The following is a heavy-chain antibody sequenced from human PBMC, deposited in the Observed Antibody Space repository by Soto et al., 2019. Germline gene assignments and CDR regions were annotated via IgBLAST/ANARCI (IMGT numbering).Heavy chain of an antibody. CDR2: IYWNDDK. D-gene: IGHD2-2*01. CDR1: GFSFSTSGVG. J-gene: IGHJ6*02. Sequence: QVTLKESGPTLVRPTQTLTLTCTFSGFSFSTSGVGVNWIRQPPGKALEWLALIYWNDDKRYSASLRSRLTIPKDTAKKQVVLTLSNLDPVDTATYYCARQTTGSLIVPVAITPSSYLGFDVWGQGTSVTVSS. V-gene: IGHV2-5*01. CDR3: ARQTTGSLIVPVAITPSSYLGFDV.